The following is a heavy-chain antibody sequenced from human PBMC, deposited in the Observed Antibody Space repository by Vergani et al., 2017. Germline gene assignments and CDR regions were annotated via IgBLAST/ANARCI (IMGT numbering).Heavy chain of an antibody. D-gene: IGHD2-2*01. J-gene: IGHJ5*02. CDR2: IIPIFGTA. CDR1: GGTFSSYA. Sequence: QVQLVQSGAEVQKPGSSVKVSCKASGGTFSSYAISWVRQAPGQGLEWMGGIIPIFGTANYAQKFQGRVTITADESTSTAYMELSSLRSEDTAVYYCARDKIVVVPAATYNWFDPWGQGTLVTVSS. CDR3: ARDKIVVVPAATYNWFDP. V-gene: IGHV1-69*01.